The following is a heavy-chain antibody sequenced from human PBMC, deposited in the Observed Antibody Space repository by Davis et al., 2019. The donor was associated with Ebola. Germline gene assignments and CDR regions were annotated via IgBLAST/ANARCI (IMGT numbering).Heavy chain of an antibody. Sequence: PGGSLRLSCAASEFTFSGYAMSWVRQAPGKGLEWVSAISGSGGSTYYAGSVKCRFTISRDNSRNTLYLQMNSLRAEDTAVYYCARGAGTGGDYWGQGTLVTVSS. CDR2: ISGSGGST. J-gene: IGHJ4*02. V-gene: IGHV3-23*01. D-gene: IGHD6-13*01. CDR1: EFTFSGYA. CDR3: ARGAGTGGDY.